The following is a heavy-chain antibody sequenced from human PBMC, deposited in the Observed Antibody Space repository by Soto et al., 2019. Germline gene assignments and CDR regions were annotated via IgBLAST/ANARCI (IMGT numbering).Heavy chain of an antibody. CDR1: GYAFTSYY. CDR3: TRGGSGWYANPY. V-gene: IGHV1-46*03. D-gene: IGHD6-19*01. Sequence: QVQLVQSGAEVKKPGASVKVSCKASGYAFTSYYMHWVRQAPGQGLEWMGIIDPSGGGTTYAQKFQGGVTMTRDTSTSTVSMDLSSLTVEDTAIYYCTRGGSGWYANPYWGQGTLVIVSS. J-gene: IGHJ4*02. CDR2: IDPSGGGT.